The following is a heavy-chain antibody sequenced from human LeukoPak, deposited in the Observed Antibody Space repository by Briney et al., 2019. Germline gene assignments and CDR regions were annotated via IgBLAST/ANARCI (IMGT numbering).Heavy chain of an antibody. V-gene: IGHV3-30-3*01. CDR2: ISYDGSNK. CDR1: GFTFSSYA. CDR3: ARACTYSSGWHPNYYYYGMDV. J-gene: IGHJ6*02. D-gene: IGHD6-19*01. Sequence: PGRSLRLSCAASGFTFSSYAMHWVRQAPGKGLEWVAVISYDGSNKYYADSVKGRFTISRDNSKNTLYLQMNSLRAEDTAVYYCARACTYSSGWHPNYYYYGMDVWGQGTTVTVSS.